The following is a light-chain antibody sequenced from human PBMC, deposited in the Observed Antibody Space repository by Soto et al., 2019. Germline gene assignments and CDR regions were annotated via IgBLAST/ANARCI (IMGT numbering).Light chain of an antibody. CDR2: AVT. Sequence: QSVLTQPASVPASPGQSITISCTGTNSDVGKFDYVSWYQHHPGKAPKLVISAVTRRSSGVSDRFSGSKSGNTATLTISGLQAEDEADYYCASYTDTTTQVFGGGTKLTVL. J-gene: IGLJ3*02. V-gene: IGLV2-14*01. CDR3: ASYTDTTTQV. CDR1: NSDVGKFDY.